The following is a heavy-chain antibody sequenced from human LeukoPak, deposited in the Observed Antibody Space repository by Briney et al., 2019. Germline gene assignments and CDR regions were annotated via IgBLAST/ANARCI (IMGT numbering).Heavy chain of an antibody. Sequence: SETLSLTCAVSGGSISSGGYSWSWIRQPPGKGLEWIGEINHSGSTNYNPSLKSRVTISVDTSKNQFSLKLSSVTAADTAVYYCARGIQWLLFWSTGNWFDPWGQGTLVTVSS. D-gene: IGHD3-3*01. CDR1: GGSISSGGYS. CDR2: INHSGST. J-gene: IGHJ5*02. V-gene: IGHV4-30-2*01. CDR3: ARGIQWLLFWSTGNWFDP.